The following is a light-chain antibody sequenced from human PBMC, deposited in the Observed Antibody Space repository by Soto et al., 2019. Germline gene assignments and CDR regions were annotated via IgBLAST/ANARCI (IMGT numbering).Light chain of an antibody. CDR2: DAS. J-gene: IGKJ4*01. CDR3: QQYNNWPPLT. Sequence: EIVMTQSPATLYVSPGDRATLPCRASQSVSSDLAGYQQKPGQAPRLLIYDASTRATGIPARFSGSGSGTEFTLTNSSLQSEDFAVYYCQQYNNWPPLTFGGGTKVEIK. CDR1: QSVSSD. V-gene: IGKV3-15*01.